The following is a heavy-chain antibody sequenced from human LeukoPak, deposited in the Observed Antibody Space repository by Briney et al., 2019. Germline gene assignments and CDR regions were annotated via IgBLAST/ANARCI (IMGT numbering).Heavy chain of an antibody. CDR3: ARRSKCTNGVCYFDY. Sequence: SETLSLTCTVSGGSISSYYWSWIRQPPGKGLEWIGYIYISGSTNYNPSLKSRVTISVDTSKNQFSLKLSSVTAADTAVYYCARRSKCTNGVCYFDYWGQGTLVTVSS. V-gene: IGHV4-4*09. CDR1: GGSISSYY. D-gene: IGHD2-8*01. CDR2: IYISGST. J-gene: IGHJ4*02.